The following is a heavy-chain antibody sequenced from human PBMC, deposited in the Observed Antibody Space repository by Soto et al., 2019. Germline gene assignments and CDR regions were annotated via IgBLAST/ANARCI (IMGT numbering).Heavy chain of an antibody. Sequence: QLQLQESGPGLVKPSQTLSLACTVSGGSFSSGGYYWSWIRQLPGKGLEWIGYIYYSGSTYYNPSLKSRFTISLDTSKNQFSLTLSSVTAAATAVYCCARATYFSGHHGYWGQGTLVPVSS. J-gene: IGHJ4*02. CDR2: IYYSGST. CDR1: GGSFSSGGYY. D-gene: IGHD2-8*02. CDR3: ARATYFSGHHGY. V-gene: IGHV4-31*03.